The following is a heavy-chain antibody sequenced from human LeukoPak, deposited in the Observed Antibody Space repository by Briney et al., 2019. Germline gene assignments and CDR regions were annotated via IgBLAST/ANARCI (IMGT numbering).Heavy chain of an antibody. CDR1: GYTFTSYA. V-gene: IGHV7-4-1*02. Sequence: GASVKVSCKASGYTFTSYAMNWVRQAPGQGLEWMGWINTNTGNPTYAQGFTGRFVFSLDTSVSTAYLQISSLKAEDTAVYYCARYSSSWYENWFDPWGQGTLVTVSS. CDR3: ARYSSSWYENWFDP. CDR2: INTNTGNP. D-gene: IGHD6-13*01. J-gene: IGHJ5*02.